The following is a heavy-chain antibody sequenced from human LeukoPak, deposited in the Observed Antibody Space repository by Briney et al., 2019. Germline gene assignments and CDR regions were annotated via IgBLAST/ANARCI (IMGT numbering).Heavy chain of an antibody. V-gene: IGHV4-34*01. J-gene: IGHJ5*02. CDR3: ARRITMIPSPPRAKNWFDP. D-gene: IGHD3-22*01. CDR2: INHSGST. CDR1: GGSFSGYY. Sequence: SETLSLTCAVYGGSFSGYYWSWIRPPPGKGLEWIGEINHSGSTNYNPSLKSRVTISVDTSKNQFSLKLSSVTAADTAVYYCARRITMIPSPPRAKNWFDPWGQGTLVTVSS.